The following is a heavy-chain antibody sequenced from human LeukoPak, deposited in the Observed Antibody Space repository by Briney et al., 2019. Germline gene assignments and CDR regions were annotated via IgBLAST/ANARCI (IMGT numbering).Heavy chain of an antibody. Sequence: PSETLSLTCTVSGYSISSGYYWGWIRQPPGKGLEWIGSIYHSGSTYYNPSLKSRVTISVDTSKNQFPLKLSSVTAADTAVYYCAKELGYCSGGSCQVFDYWGQGTLVTVSS. J-gene: IGHJ4*02. CDR2: IYHSGST. V-gene: IGHV4-38-2*02. D-gene: IGHD2-15*01. CDR1: GYSISSGYY. CDR3: AKELGYCSGGSCQVFDY.